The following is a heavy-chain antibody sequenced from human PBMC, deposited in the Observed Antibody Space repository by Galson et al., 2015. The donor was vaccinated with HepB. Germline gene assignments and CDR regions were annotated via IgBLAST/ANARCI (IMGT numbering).Heavy chain of an antibody. J-gene: IGHJ6*02. CDR3: ARAKCSGGSCYSVVSGAYYYYSMDV. CDR2: IIPIFGTA. V-gene: IGHV1-69*13. D-gene: IGHD2-15*01. Sequence: SVKVSCKASGGTFSSYAISWVRQAPGQGLEWMGGIIPIFGTANYAQKFQGRVTTTADESTSTAYMELSSLRSEDTAVYYCARAKCSGGSCYSVVSGAYYYYSMDVWGQGTTVTVSS. CDR1: GGTFSSYA.